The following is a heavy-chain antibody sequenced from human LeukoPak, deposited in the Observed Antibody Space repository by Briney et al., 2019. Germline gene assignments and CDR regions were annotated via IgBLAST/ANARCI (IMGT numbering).Heavy chain of an antibody. CDR3: ARDRGSSTALGLYYYYGMDV. D-gene: IGHD2-2*01. CDR2: IYYSGST. Sequence: PSETLSLTCTVSGGPISSYYWSWIRQPPGKGLEWIGYIYYSGSTNYNPSLKSRVTISVDTSKNQFSLKLSSVTAADTAVYYCARDRGSSTALGLYYYYGMDVWGQGTTVTVSS. V-gene: IGHV4-59*12. J-gene: IGHJ6*02. CDR1: GGPISSYY.